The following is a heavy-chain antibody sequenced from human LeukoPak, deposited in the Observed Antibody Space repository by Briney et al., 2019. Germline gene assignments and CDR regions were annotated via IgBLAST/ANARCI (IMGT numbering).Heavy chain of an antibody. D-gene: IGHD4-17*01. Sequence: SETLSLTCTVSGGSISSSSYYWVWIRQPPGKGPEWVGNIYYSGSTYYNPSLKSRLTISIDTSNNQFSLKLTSLTAADTAVYYCARHRGPGDYGDSGWFDPWGQGTLVTVSS. V-gene: IGHV4-39*01. CDR1: GGSISSSSYY. CDR3: ARHRGPGDYGDSGWFDP. J-gene: IGHJ5*02. CDR2: IYYSGST.